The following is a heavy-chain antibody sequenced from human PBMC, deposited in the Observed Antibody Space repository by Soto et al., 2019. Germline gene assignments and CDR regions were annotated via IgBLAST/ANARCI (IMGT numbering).Heavy chain of an antibody. D-gene: IGHD3-10*01. CDR1: GYTFTAYY. CDR3: ARNMDYYYGPGSGNGHGF. V-gene: IGHV1-2*02. CDR2: INPRFGDT. J-gene: IGHJ6*02. Sequence: QVQLVQSGAELKEPGDSVRVSCEASGYTFTAYYIHWVRQAPGQGLEWMGWINPRFGDTSYAQDFQGRVSMTRDTSISTVYMELSRLTSDDTAIYYCARNMDYYYGPGSGNGHGFWGQGTRGTVCS.